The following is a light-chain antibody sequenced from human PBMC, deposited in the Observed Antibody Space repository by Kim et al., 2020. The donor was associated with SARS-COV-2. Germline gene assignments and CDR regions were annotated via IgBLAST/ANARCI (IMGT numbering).Light chain of an antibody. CDR2: DAS. V-gene: IGKV3-11*01. Sequence: EIVLTQYPATLSLSPGERATLSCRASQSVSSYLGWYQQKPGQAPRLLIYDASNRATGIPARFSASGSGTDFTLTISSLEPEDFAVYYCQQRSKWPLTFGGGTKVDIK. J-gene: IGKJ4*01. CDR3: QQRSKWPLT. CDR1: QSVSSY.